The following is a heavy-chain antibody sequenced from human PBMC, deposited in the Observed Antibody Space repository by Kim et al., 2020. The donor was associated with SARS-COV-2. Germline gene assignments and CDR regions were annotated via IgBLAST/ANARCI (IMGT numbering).Heavy chain of an antibody. J-gene: IGHJ1*01. D-gene: IGHD5-12*01. CDR3: ARGGRRWLQHTEYFQH. V-gene: IGHV3-30*01. Sequence: VKGRFTISRDNSKNTLYLQMNSRGAEDTAVYYCARGGRRWLQHTEYFQHWGQGTLVTVSS.